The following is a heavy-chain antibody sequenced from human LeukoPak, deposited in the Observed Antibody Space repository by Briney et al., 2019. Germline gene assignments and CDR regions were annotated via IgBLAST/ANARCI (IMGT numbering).Heavy chain of an antibody. J-gene: IGHJ4*02. D-gene: IGHD6-6*01. CDR2: VSYDGSYE. CDR3: ARKLTRRFDY. Sequence: GGSLRLSCAASGFTFSSYAMYWVRQAPGEGLEWVAVVSYDGSYEYYIESVKGRFTISRDNSKNVLYLQMNSLRVEDTAVYYCARKLTRRFDYWGQGTLVTVSS. CDR1: GFTFSSYA. V-gene: IGHV3-30-3*01.